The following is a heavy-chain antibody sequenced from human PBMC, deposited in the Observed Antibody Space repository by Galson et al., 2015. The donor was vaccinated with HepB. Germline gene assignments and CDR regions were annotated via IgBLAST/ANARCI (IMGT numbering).Heavy chain of an antibody. CDR1: GFTFSSYG. D-gene: IGHD3-10*01. CDR2: IWYDGSNK. Sequence: SLRLSCAASGFTFSSYGMHWVRQAPGKGLEWVAVIWYDGSNKYYADSVKGRFTISRDNSKNTLYLQMNSLRAEDTAVYYCARATSKWGKASGSYSLGYYYYGMDVWGQGTTVTVSS. V-gene: IGHV3-33*01. J-gene: IGHJ6*02. CDR3: ARATSKWGKASGSYSLGYYYYGMDV.